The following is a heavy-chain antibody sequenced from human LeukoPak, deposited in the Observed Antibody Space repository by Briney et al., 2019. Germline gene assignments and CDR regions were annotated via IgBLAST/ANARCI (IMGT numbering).Heavy chain of an antibody. D-gene: IGHD2/OR15-2a*01. CDR2: IIPIFGTA. CDR1: GYTFSSYA. Sequence: GASVKVSCKASGYTFSSYAISWVRQAPGQGLEWMGGIIPIFGTANYAQKFQGRVTITADESTSTAYMELSSLRSEDTAVYYCARTVVYDTYYYYYMDVWGKGTTVTISS. V-gene: IGHV1-69*13. J-gene: IGHJ6*03. CDR3: ARTVVYDTYYYYYMDV.